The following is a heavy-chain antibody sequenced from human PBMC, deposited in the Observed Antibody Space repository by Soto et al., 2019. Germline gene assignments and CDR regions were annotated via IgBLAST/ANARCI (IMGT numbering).Heavy chain of an antibody. V-gene: IGHV3-72*01. CDR2: IRKKTNSYTT. D-gene: IGHD4-17*01. J-gene: IGHJ4*01. CDR3: TSGTTVVYYFVY. Sequence: GGSLRLSCAASGLTFSDRYMDWVRQAPGKGLEWVGRIRKKTNSYTTEYAASVKGRFIISRDDSTYSLYLQMSSLKTEDTAVYYWTSGTTVVYYFVYGYQETLVKVS. CDR1: GLTFSDRY.